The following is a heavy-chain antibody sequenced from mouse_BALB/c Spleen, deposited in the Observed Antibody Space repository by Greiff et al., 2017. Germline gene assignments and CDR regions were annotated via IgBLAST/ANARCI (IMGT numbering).Heavy chain of an antibody. CDR3: ERLYGYDGYWYFDV. CDR1: GFTFSSYA. D-gene: IGHD2-2*01. V-gene: IGHV5-6-5*01. CDR2: ISSGGST. J-gene: IGHJ1*01. Sequence: EVQGVESGGGLVKPGGSLKLSCAASGFTFSSYALSWVRQTPEKRLEWVASISSGGSTYYPDSVKGRFTISRDNARNILYLQMSSLRSEDTAMYYCERLYGYDGYWYFDVWGAGTTVTVSS.